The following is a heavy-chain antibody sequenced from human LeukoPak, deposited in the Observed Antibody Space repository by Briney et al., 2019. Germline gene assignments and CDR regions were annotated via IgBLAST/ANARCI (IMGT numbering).Heavy chain of an antibody. CDR2: IYSDGIT. CDR1: GGSIFSYY. Sequence: SETLSLTCTVSGGSIFSYYWKWIRQPPGKGLEWIGYIYSDGITNYSPSLRSRGSISIATSKNQFSLRLTSVTAADTAIYYCARRAYYDSSGYSPTSGYFDLWGRGTLVTVSS. J-gene: IGHJ2*01. V-gene: IGHV4-4*08. CDR3: ARRAYYDSSGYSPTSGYFDL. D-gene: IGHD3-22*01.